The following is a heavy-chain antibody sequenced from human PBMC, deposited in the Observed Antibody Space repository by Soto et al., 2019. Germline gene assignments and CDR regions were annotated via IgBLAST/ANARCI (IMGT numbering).Heavy chain of an antibody. Sequence: GGSLRLSCAASGFTFSSYSMNWVRQAPGKGLEWVSSISSSSSYIYYADSVKGRFTISRDKAKNYLYLQMNSLRAEDTAVYYCARDPFYDSPDYYYYMDVWGKGTTVTVSS. CDR2: ISSSSSYI. D-gene: IGHD3-3*01. V-gene: IGHV3-21*01. J-gene: IGHJ6*03. CDR1: GFTFSSYS. CDR3: ARDPFYDSPDYYYYMDV.